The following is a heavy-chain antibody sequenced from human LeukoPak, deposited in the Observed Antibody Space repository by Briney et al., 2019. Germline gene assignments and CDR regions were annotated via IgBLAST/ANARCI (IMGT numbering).Heavy chain of an antibody. Sequence: GASVKVSCKATGYTFTSYGISWVRQAPGQGLEWMGWISAYNGNTNYAQKLQGRVTMTTDTSTSTAYMELRSLRSDDTAVYYCARGPYCSSTSCQGTNAFDIWGQGTMVTVSS. CDR3: ARGPYCSSTSCQGTNAFDI. D-gene: IGHD2-2*01. CDR1: GYTFTSYG. V-gene: IGHV1-18*01. J-gene: IGHJ3*02. CDR2: ISAYNGNT.